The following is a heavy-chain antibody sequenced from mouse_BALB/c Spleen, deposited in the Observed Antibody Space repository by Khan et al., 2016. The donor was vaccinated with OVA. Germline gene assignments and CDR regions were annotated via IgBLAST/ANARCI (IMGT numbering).Heavy chain of an antibody. J-gene: IGHJ2*01. CDR3: ARGGITTGFCDY. V-gene: IGHV1-87*01. CDR2: IYPGDGNT. Sequence: QVQLQQSGTELARPGASVKLSCKASGYTFTNYWMQWVKQRPGQGLEWIGAIYPGDGNTRYTQKFKGKATLTADKSSSTAYMQLSSCASEDSAVYCCARGGITTGFCDYWGQGTTLTVSS. CDR1: GYTFTNYW. D-gene: IGHD1-1*01.